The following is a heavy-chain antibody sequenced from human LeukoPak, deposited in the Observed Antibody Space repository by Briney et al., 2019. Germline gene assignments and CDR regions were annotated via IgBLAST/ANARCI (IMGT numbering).Heavy chain of an antibody. V-gene: IGHV3-23*01. CDR3: AKIDSPRVGWRAPFDY. J-gene: IGHJ4*02. Sequence: QSGGSLRLPCEASGFTFGGSAMSWVRQAPGKGLEWISDISGAGRETYYADSVKGRFTISRDNSKNTLYLQLNSLGAEDTAVYFCAKIDSPRVGWRAPFDYWGQGTLVTVSS. CDR2: ISGAGRET. D-gene: IGHD5-24*01. CDR1: GFTFGGSA.